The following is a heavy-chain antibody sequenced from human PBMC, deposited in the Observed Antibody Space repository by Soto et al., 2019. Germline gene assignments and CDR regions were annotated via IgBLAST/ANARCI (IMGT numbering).Heavy chain of an antibody. CDR2: FDPEDGET. V-gene: IGHV1-24*01. CDR3: AIQDYSSGWYIWFDP. CDR1: GYTLTELS. D-gene: IGHD6-19*01. Sequence: ASVKVSCKVSGYTLTELSMHWVRQAPGKGLEWMGGFDPEDGETIYAQKFQGRVTMTEDTSTDTAYMELSSLRSEDTAVYYCAIQDYSSGWYIWFDPWGQGTLVTAPQ. J-gene: IGHJ5*02.